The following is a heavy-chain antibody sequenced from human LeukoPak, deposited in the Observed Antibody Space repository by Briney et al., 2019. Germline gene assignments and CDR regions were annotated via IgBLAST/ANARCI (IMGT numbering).Heavy chain of an antibody. D-gene: IGHD5-18*01. V-gene: IGHV3-30*04. CDR1: GFTLSSYA. CDR2: ISYDGSNK. CDR3: ARGDTAMVTCVV. Sequence: PGRSLRLSCAASGFTLSSYAMHWVRQAPGKGLEWVAVISYDGSNKYYADSVKGRFTISRDNSKNTLYLQMNSLRAEDTAMYYCARGDTAMVTCVVRGQGTLVTVSS. J-gene: IGHJ4*02.